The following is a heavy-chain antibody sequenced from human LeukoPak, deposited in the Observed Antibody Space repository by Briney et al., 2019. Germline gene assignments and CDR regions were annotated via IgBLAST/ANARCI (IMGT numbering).Heavy chain of an antibody. J-gene: IGHJ4*02. V-gene: IGHV4-59*08. CDR3: ARLTSGTHPNFDY. CDR1: GGSISSYY. CDR2: IFYSGST. D-gene: IGHD3-10*01. Sequence: SETLSLTCTVSGGSISSYYWSWIRQPPGKGLEWIGYIFYSGSTNYNASLKSRVTISVDASRNQFSLKLSSVTAADTAVYYCARLTSGTHPNFDYWGQGTLVTVSS.